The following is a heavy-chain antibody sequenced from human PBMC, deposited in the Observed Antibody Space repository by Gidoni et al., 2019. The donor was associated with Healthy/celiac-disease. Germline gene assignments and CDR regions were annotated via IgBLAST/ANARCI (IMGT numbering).Heavy chain of an antibody. CDR3: ARGVVLRFLEWLPIFDGFDY. Sequence: QVQLQESGPGLVKPSETLSLTCTVSGGSISSYYWSWIRQPPGKGLEWIGYIYYSGSTNYNPSLKSRVTISVDTSKNQFSLKLSSVTAADTAVYYCARGVVLRFLEWLPIFDGFDYWGQGTLVTVSS. V-gene: IGHV4-59*01. J-gene: IGHJ4*02. D-gene: IGHD3-3*01. CDR2: IYYSGST. CDR1: GGSISSYY.